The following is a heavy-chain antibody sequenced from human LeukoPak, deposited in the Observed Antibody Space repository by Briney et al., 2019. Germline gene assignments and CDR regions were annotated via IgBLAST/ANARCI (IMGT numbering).Heavy chain of an antibody. J-gene: IGHJ5*02. V-gene: IGHV4-34*01. D-gene: IGHD2-15*01. CDR1: GGSLSGYS. CDR3: AGGYCSGGSCHNWFDP. Sequence: SETLSLTCAVYGGSLSGYSWSWIPQPPGKGLEWIGEINHSGSTNYNPSLKSRVTISVDTSKNQFSLKLSSVTAADTAVHYCAGGYCSGGSCHNWFDPWGQGTLVTVSS. CDR2: INHSGST.